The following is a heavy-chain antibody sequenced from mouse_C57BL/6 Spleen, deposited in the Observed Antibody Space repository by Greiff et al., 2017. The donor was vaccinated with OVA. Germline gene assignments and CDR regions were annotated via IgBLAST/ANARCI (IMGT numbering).Heavy chain of an antibody. CDR2: IDPSDSYT. J-gene: IGHJ4*01. V-gene: IGHV1-69*01. CDR3: ARLGAMDY. CDR1: GYTFTSSW. D-gene: IGHD3-3*01. Sequence: QVQLQQPVAELVMPGASVKLSCTASGYTFTSSWMHWVKQRPGQGLEWIGEIDPSDSYTNYTQKFKGKSTLTVDKSSSTAYMQLSSLTSEDAAVYYGARLGAMDYWGQGTSVTVSA.